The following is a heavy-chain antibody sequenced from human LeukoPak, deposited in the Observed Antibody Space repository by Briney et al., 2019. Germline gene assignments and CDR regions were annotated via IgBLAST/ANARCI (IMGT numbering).Heavy chain of an antibody. V-gene: IGHV1-46*01. CDR2: INPSGGGT. CDR1: GYTFTSYY. D-gene: IGHD6-13*01. Sequence: ASVKVSCKASGYTFTSYYMHWVRQAPGQGLEWMGIINPSGGGTSYAQKFQGRVTMTRNTSTSTVYMELSSLRSEDTAVYYCARELIAAAGLGYWGQGTLVTVSS. J-gene: IGHJ4*02. CDR3: ARELIAAAGLGY.